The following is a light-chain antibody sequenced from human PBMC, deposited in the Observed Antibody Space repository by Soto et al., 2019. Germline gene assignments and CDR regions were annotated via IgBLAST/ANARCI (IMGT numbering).Light chain of an antibody. CDR3: MQALQSPPT. CDR2: LGS. J-gene: IGKJ1*01. CDR1: QSLLHSNGYDS. Sequence: EIVMTQSPLSLPVTPGEPASISCRSSQSLLHSNGYDSLDWYLQTPGQSPQLLIYLGSNRASGVPSRFSGSGSGTDFTLKISRVEADGVGVYYCMQALQSPPTFGQGTKVEIK. V-gene: IGKV2-28*01.